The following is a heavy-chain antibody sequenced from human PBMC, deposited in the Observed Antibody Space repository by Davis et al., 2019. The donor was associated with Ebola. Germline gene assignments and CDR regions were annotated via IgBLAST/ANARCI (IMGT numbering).Heavy chain of an antibody. V-gene: IGHV4-59*12. CDR2: IYGEST. CDR3: ARGFSSSWSDLDY. J-gene: IGHJ4*02. D-gene: IGHD6-13*01. CDR1: GGSISDYF. Sequence: SETLSLTCIVSGGSISDYFWSWIRQPPGRGLEWIGYIYGESTKYNASLQSRVTISVDTSKNQFSLKLSSVTAADTAVYYCARGFSSSWSDLDYWGQGTLVTVSS.